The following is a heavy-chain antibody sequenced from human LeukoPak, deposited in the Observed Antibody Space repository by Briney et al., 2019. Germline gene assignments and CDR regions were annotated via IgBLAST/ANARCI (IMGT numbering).Heavy chain of an antibody. J-gene: IGHJ4*02. CDR3: ATSTGYDVLTGYQEDHYYFDY. Sequence: GASVTVSCKASGYSFTNYYMHWVRQAPGQGLEWMGTINPRDGSTTYTQKFQGRVTVTRDTSTSTVYMDLSSLRSEDTAVYYCATSTGYDVLTGYQEDHYYFDYWGQGTLVTASS. D-gene: IGHD3-9*01. CDR2: INPRDGST. CDR1: GYSFTNYY. V-gene: IGHV1-46*01.